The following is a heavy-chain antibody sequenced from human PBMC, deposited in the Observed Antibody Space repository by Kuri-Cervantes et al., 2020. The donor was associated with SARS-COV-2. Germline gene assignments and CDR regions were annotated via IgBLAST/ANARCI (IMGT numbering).Heavy chain of an antibody. J-gene: IGHJ4*02. Sequence: ESLKISCTVSGGSISSSVYYWGWIRQPPGKGLEWIGSIYYSGTTYYNPSLKSRVTITVDTSKNPFSLNLSSVTAADTAVYYCARPIVAAGFDHWGQGTLVTVSS. CDR2: IYYSGTT. V-gene: IGHV4-39*01. D-gene: IGHD6-13*01. CDR3: ARPIVAAGFDH. CDR1: GGSISSSVYY.